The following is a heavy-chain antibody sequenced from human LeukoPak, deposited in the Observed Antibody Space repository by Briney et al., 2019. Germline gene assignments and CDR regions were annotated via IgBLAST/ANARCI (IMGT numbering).Heavy chain of an antibody. J-gene: IGHJ4*02. D-gene: IGHD5-18*01. CDR1: GFTFSSYA. Sequence: PGRSLRLSCAASGFTFSSYAMSWVRQAPGKGLEWVSAISGSGGSTYYADSVKGRFTISRDNSKNTLYLQMNSLRAEDTAMYFCAKDPGYRDFWGQGTLVTVSS. V-gene: IGHV3-23*01. CDR3: AKDPGYRDF. CDR2: ISGSGGST.